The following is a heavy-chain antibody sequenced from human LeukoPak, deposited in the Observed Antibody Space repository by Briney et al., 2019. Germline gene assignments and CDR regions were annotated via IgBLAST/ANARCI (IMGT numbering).Heavy chain of an antibody. CDR1: GFTFSDYY. V-gene: IGHV3-11*04. J-gene: IGHJ3*02. D-gene: IGHD5-24*01. Sequence: GGSLRLSCAASGFTFSDYYMSWIRRAPGKGLEWVSYISSSGSTIYYADSVKGRFTISRDNAKNSLYLQMNSLRAEDTAVYYCARDREGDGYNFAAFDIWGQGTMVTVSS. CDR2: ISSSGSTI. CDR3: ARDREGDGYNFAAFDI.